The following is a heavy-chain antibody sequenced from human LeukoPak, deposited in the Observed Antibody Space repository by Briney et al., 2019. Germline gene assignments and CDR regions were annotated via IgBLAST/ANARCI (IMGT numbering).Heavy chain of an antibody. CDR2: ISGSGGST. CDR3: TKDPNGDYIGAFDP. D-gene: IGHD4-17*01. J-gene: IGHJ5*02. V-gene: IGHV3-23*01. Sequence: GGSLRLSCAASGFTFTSYAMSWVRQAPGKGLEWVSAISGSGGSTYNTDSVKGRFTISRDNAKNTLYLQMNSLRADDTAIYYCTKDPNGDYIGAFDPWGQGTLVTVSS. CDR1: GFTFTSYA.